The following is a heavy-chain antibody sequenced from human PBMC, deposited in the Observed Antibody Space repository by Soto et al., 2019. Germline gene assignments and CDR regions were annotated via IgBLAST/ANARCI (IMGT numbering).Heavy chain of an antibody. Sequence: PSETLSLTCTVSGGSISSSSYYWGWIRQPPGKGLEWIGSIYYSGSTYYNPSLKSRVTISVDTSKNQFSLKLSSVTAADTAVYYCARLVVVVAVSSGEFDYWGQGTLVTVSS. D-gene: IGHD2-15*01. CDR2: IYYSGST. V-gene: IGHV4-39*01. CDR1: GGSISSSSYY. J-gene: IGHJ4*02. CDR3: ARLVVVVAVSSGEFDY.